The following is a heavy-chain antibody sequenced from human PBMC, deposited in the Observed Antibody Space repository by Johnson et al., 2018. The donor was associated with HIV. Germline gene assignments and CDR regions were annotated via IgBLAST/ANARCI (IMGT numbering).Heavy chain of an antibody. V-gene: IGHV3-20*04. D-gene: IGHD2-21*02. J-gene: IGHJ3*02. CDR3: ARDPILFCGGDCYSSFVGAFDI. CDR2: INWNGGST. Sequence: MQLVQSGGGVVQPGRSLRLSCAASGFTFDDYGMSWVRQAPGKGLEWVSGINWNGGSTGYADSVKGRFTISRDTAKNSLYLQMNSLRAEDTALYYCARDPILFCGGDCYSSFVGAFDIWGQGTMVTVSS. CDR1: GFTFDDYG.